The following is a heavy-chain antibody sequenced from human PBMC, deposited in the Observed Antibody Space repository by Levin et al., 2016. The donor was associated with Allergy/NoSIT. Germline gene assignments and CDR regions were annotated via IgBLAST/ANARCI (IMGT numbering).Heavy chain of an antibody. J-gene: IGHJ6*02. CDR3: ARVRQVRGAPKFFGGRDYYYYGMDV. D-gene: IGHD3-10*01. CDR1: GGTFSSYA. Sequence: SVKVSCKASGGTFSSYAISWVRQAPGQGLEWMGGIIPIFGTANYAQKFQGRVTITADKSTSTAYMELSSLRSEDTAVYYCARVRQVRGAPKFFGGRDYYYYGMDVWGQGTTVTVSS. CDR2: IIPIFGTA. V-gene: IGHV1-69*06.